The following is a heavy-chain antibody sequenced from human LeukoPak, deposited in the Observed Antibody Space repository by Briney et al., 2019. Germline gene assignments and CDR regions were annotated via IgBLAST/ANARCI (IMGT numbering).Heavy chain of an antibody. D-gene: IGHD3-10*01. CDR1: GFTFSSYS. J-gene: IGHJ4*02. CDR3: ARESRRYGSGSYPPDY. V-gene: IGHV3-21*01. CDR2: ISNSGAST. Sequence: GESLRLSCVASGFTFSSYSTIWLRQAPGKGLEWFSSISNSGASTDYADSVKGRFTISRDNAKNELYVQMTNLRAENTAVYYCARESRRYGSGSYPPDYWGRGTLVTVSS.